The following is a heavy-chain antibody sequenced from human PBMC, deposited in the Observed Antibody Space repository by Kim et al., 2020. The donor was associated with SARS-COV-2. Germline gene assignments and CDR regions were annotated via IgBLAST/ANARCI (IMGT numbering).Heavy chain of an antibody. Sequence: ASVKVSCKASGYTFTNYAVSWVRQAPGKGLEWMGWISTYNGNTKFADNFQDRVTMTTDTSTSTAYMELGNLRYDDTAMYYCARVPEDQWELIFWAQGT. D-gene: IGHD1-26*01. V-gene: IGHV1-18*04. J-gene: IGHJ4*02. CDR3: ARVPEDQWELIF. CDR2: ISTYNGNT. CDR1: GYTFTNYA.